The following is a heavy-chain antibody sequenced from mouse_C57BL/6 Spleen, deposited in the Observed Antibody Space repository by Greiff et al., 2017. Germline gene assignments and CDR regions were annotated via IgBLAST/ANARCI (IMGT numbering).Heavy chain of an antibody. CDR2: IYPGDGDT. D-gene: IGHD2-1*01. CDR3: ARKRGYGNYWYFDV. Sequence: VQRVESGAELVKPGASVKISCKASGYAFSSYWMNWVKQRPGKGLEWIGQIYPGDGDTNYNGKFKGKATLTADKSSSTAYMQLSSLTSADSAVYFCARKRGYGNYWYFDVWGTGTTVTVSS. V-gene: IGHV1-80*01. J-gene: IGHJ1*03. CDR1: GYAFSSYW.